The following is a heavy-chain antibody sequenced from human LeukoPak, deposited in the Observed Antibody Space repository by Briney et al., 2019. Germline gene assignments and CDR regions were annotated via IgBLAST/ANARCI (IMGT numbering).Heavy chain of an antibody. D-gene: IGHD3-3*01. J-gene: IGHJ5*02. Sequence: SETLSLTRAVSGYSISSGYYWAWIRQPPGKGLEWIGSIYHSGSTYYNPSLKSRVTISVDTSKNQFSLKLSSVTAADTAVYYYARASPVRVVIHRFDPWGQGTLVTVSS. V-gene: IGHV4-38-2*01. CDR2: IYHSGST. CDR3: ARASPVRVVIHRFDP. CDR1: GYSISSGYY.